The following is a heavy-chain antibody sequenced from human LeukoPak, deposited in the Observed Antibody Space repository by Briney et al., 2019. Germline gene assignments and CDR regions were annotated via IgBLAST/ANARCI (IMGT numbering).Heavy chain of an antibody. J-gene: IGHJ4*02. CDR2: IWYGGSNT. D-gene: IGHD3-10*01. V-gene: IGHV3-33*08. CDR3: ARDRRILWFGESPSRGDY. Sequence: GGSLRLSCAASGFTFSTYGMHWVRQAPGKGLEWVAVIWYGGSNTYYADSVKGRFTISRDNSKNTLYLQMNSLRAEDTAVYYCARDRRILWFGESPSRGDYWGQGTLVTVSS. CDR1: GFTFSTYG.